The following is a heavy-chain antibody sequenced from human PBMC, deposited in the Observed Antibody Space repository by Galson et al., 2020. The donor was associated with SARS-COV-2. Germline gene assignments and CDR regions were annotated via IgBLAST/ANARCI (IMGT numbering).Heavy chain of an antibody. V-gene: IGHV3-48*03. CDR1: GFTFSSYE. Sequence: GESLKISCAASGFTFSSYEMNWVRQAPGKGLEWVSYISSSGSTIYYADSVKGRFTISRDNAKNSLYLQMNSLRAEDTAVYYCAREGFGEFVYYYYGMDVWGQGTTVTVSS. CDR2: ISSSGSTI. CDR3: AREGFGEFVYYYYGMDV. D-gene: IGHD3-10*01. J-gene: IGHJ6*02.